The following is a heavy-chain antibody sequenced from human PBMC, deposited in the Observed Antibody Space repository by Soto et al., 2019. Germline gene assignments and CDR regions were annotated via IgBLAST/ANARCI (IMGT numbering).Heavy chain of an antibody. CDR1: GGSISSRIFY. D-gene: IGHD5-18*01. CDR3: VRVGTVMVPPAY. J-gene: IGHJ4*02. V-gene: IGHV4-39*02. CDR2: IYYSGTT. Sequence: QLQLQESGPGLVKPSETLSLTCTVSGGSISSRIFYWGWVRQPPGKGLEWIGSIYYSGTTYYNPSLGSRVTISVDASLRHLHLRLSSLTAAGPAVYSCVRVGTVMVPPAYCGQGTLVTVSS.